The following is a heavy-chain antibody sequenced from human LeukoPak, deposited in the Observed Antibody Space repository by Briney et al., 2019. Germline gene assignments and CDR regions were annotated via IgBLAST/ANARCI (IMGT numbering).Heavy chain of an antibody. CDR1: GFTFSTYD. D-gene: IGHD6-13*01. Sequence: SGGSLRLSCAASGFTFSTYDINWVRQAPGKGLEWVASISNTGTYIDYADSVKGRFTISRENAKNSLFLQMNSLRAEDTAVYHCARGQAATASSYYMDVWGKGTTVTVSS. CDR3: ARGQAATASSYYMDV. V-gene: IGHV3-21*01. J-gene: IGHJ6*03. CDR2: ISNTGTYI.